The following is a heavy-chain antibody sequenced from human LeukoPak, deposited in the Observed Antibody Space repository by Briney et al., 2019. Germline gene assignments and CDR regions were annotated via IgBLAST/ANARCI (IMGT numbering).Heavy chain of an antibody. CDR1: GGTFSSYA. Sequence: SVKVSCKASGGTFSSYAISWVRQAPGQGLEWMGRIIPILGIANYAQKFQGRVTITADKSTSTAYMELSSLRSEDTAVYYCARDLRQWLAQYPFDYWGQGTLVTVSS. CDR2: IIPILGIA. V-gene: IGHV1-69*04. CDR3: ARDLRQWLAQYPFDY. D-gene: IGHD6-19*01. J-gene: IGHJ4*02.